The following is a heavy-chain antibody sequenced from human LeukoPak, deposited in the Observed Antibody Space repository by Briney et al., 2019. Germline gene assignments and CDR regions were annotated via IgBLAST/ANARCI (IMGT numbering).Heavy chain of an antibody. J-gene: IGHJ4*02. V-gene: IGHV4-34*01. D-gene: IGHD2-15*01. CDR1: GGSFSGYY. Sequence: SETLSLTCAVYGGSFSGYYWSWIRQPPGKGLEWIGEINHSGSTSYNPSLKSRVTISVDTSKNQFSLKLSSVTAADTAVYYCARDPVGYCSGGSCSSGYYFDYWGQGTLVTVSS. CDR2: INHSGST. CDR3: ARDPVGYCSGGSCSSGYYFDY.